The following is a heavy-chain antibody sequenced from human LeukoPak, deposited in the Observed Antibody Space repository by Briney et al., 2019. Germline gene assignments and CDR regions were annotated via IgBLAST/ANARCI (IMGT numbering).Heavy chain of an antibody. D-gene: IGHD6-19*01. J-gene: IGHJ4*02. Sequence: ASVKVSCKASGGTFSSYAISWVRQAPGQGLEWMGGIIPIFGTANYAQKFQGRVTITADESTSTAYMELSSLRSEDTAVYYCARDPSLYSSGTYYFDYWGQGTLVTVSS. V-gene: IGHV1-69*13. CDR1: GGTFSSYA. CDR2: IIPIFGTA. CDR3: ARDPSLYSSGTYYFDY.